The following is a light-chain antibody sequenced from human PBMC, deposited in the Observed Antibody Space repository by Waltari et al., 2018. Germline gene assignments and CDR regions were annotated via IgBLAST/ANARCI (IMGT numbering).Light chain of an antibody. J-gene: IGKJ1*01. CDR1: QSVLYSSNNKNY. CDR3: QQYYAIPRT. CDR2: WAS. Sequence: DIVMTQSPDSLAVSLGERATINCKSSQSVLYSSNNKNYLAWYQQRPGQPPKLLFYWASTRESGVPDRFSGSGSGTDFTLTISSLLAEDVAVYYCQQYYAIPRTFGQGTKVEIK. V-gene: IGKV4-1*01.